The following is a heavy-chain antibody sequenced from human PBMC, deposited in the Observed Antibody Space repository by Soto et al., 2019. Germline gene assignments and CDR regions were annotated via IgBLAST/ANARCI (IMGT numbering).Heavy chain of an antibody. J-gene: IGHJ6*02. Sequence: GGSLRLSCAASGFTFSSYSMNWVRQAPGKGLEWVSSISSSSSYIYYADSVKGRFTISRDNAKNSLYLQMNSLRAEDTAVYYCARELVVPAAIHYYYYGMDVWGQGTTVTVSS. CDR1: GFTFSSYS. CDR2: ISSSSSYI. D-gene: IGHD2-2*01. V-gene: IGHV3-21*01. CDR3: ARELVVPAAIHYYYYGMDV.